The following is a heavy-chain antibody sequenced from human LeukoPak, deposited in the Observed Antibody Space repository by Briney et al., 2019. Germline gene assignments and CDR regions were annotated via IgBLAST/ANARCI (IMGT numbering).Heavy chain of an antibody. CDR3: ARVGEPRYDFWSGYLPYYYYYYMDV. CDR2: ISFDGNTQ. J-gene: IGHJ6*03. CDR1: GFSFSGYG. V-gene: IGHV3-30*19. D-gene: IGHD3-3*01. Sequence: PGGSLRLSCAASGFSFSGYGMHWVRQAPGKGLEWVPVISFDGNTQYLADSVRGRFTISRDNSKTTLDLQMNSLRAEDTAVYYCARVGEPRYDFWSGYLPYYYYYYMDVWGKGTTVTVSS.